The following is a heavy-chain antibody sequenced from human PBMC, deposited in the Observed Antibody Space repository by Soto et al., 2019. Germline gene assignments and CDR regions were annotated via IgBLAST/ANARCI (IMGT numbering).Heavy chain of an antibody. J-gene: IGHJ4*02. D-gene: IGHD2-8*01. CDR1: GYRFSSSW. CDR3: VGRLTSIYNYFDS. V-gene: IGHV5-51*01. Sequence: PGESLKISCQGTGYRFSSSWIGWVRQKPGKGLEWLGNVYPSDSDVRYSPAFEGQVTISADNSINTAYLQLLNLKAADTAIYYCVGRLTSIYNYFDSWGQGTQVTVSS. CDR2: VYPSDSDV.